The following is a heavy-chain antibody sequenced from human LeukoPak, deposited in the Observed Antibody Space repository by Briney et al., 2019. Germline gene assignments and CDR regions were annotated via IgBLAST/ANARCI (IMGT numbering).Heavy chain of an antibody. V-gene: IGHV4-39*07. D-gene: IGHD3-10*01. Sequence: SETLSLTYRVSGASINSGSNYWGWIRQPPGKTLEWIGSIYSSGSTYYNPSLKSRVIIMIDTPKNHFSLTLSSVTAADTAVYYCARSDGYGLVGIWGQGTMVTVSS. CDR2: IYSSGST. CDR3: ARSDGYGLVGI. CDR1: GASINSGSNY. J-gene: IGHJ3*02.